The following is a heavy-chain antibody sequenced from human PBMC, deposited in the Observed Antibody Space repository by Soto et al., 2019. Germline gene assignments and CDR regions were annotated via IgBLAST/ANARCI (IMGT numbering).Heavy chain of an antibody. CDR1: GGSITSYY. J-gene: IGHJ4*02. D-gene: IGHD6-19*01. CDR3: ARLNTSGWYGVDF. Sequence: QVQLQESGPGLVTPSETLSLTCTVSGGSITSYYWSWIRQPPGKALEWIGYIYYSGSTNYNPSLKSRVTISVATSKNQFSLGLSSVTAADTAVYYCARLNTSGWYGVDFWGQGTLVTVSS. CDR2: IYYSGST. V-gene: IGHV4-59*08.